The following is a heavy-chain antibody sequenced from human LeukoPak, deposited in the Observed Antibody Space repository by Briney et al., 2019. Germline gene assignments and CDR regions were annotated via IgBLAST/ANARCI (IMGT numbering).Heavy chain of an antibody. Sequence: GGSLRLSCAASGFTFSSYAISWVRQAPGKGLEWVSAISGSGGSTYYADSVKGRFTFSRDNSKNTLYLQMNSLRAEDTAVYYCASSGLDPYSGYDFNWFDPWGQGTLVTVSS. D-gene: IGHD5-12*01. J-gene: IGHJ5*02. CDR3: ASSGLDPYSGYDFNWFDP. CDR2: ISGSGGST. CDR1: GFTFSSYA. V-gene: IGHV3-23*01.